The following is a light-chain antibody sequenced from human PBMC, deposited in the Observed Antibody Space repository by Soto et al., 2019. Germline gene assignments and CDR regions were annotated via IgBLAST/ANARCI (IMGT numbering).Light chain of an antibody. CDR2: DVS. CDR3: SSYLSSYV. J-gene: IGLJ1*01. V-gene: IGLV2-14*01. CDR1: SSDVGGYNY. Sequence: QSALTPPASVSGSPGQSITISCTGTSSDVGGYNYVSWYQQHPGKAPKLMIYDVSNRPSGVSNRFSGSKSGNTASLTISGLQVEDEADYTCSSYLSSYVFLTRTKVTVL.